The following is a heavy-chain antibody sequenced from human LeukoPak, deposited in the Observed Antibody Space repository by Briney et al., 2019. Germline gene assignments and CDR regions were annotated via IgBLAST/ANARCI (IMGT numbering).Heavy chain of an antibody. CDR2: LYVSGST. CDR3: ARGIAVAENAFDI. J-gene: IGHJ3*02. D-gene: IGHD6-19*01. V-gene: IGHV4-4*07. CDR1: GGSISPYY. Sequence: PSETLSLTCTVSGGSISPYYWNWIRQPAGKGLEWIGRLYVSGSTDYNPSLKSRVSISGDTSKNQFSLKLSPVTAADTAVYYCARGIAVAENAFDIWGQGTMVTVSS.